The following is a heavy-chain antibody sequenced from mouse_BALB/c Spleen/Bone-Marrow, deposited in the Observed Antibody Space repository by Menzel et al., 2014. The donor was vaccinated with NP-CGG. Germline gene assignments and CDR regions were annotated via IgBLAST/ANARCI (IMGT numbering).Heavy chain of an antibody. V-gene: IGHV1-69*02. CDR1: GYTFTSYW. CDR3: ARTYYDYDWFAY. J-gene: IGHJ3*01. CDR2: IDPSDSYT. D-gene: IGHD2-4*01. Sequence: QVQLQQSGVEFVKPGASVKLSCKASGYTFTSYWMHWVKQRPGHGLEWIGEIDPSDSYTKYNQNFKGKATLTVDKSSSTAYMQLSSLTSEDSAVYYCARTYYDYDWFAYWGQGTLVTVSA.